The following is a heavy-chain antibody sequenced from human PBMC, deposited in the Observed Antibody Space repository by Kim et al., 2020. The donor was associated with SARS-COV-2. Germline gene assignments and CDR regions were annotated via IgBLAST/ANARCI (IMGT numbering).Heavy chain of an antibody. CDR3: ARGYDILTGLFLAFDI. Sequence: YLKSRVTIPVDTAKNQVSLKLSSVTAADTAVYYCARGYDILTGLFLAFDIWGQGTMVTVSS. V-gene: IGHV4-30-2*04. J-gene: IGHJ3*02. D-gene: IGHD3-9*01.